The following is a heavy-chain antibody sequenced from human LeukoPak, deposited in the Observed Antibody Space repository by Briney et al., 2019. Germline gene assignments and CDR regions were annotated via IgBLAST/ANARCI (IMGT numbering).Heavy chain of an antibody. CDR1: GGSISSYY. V-gene: IGHV4-4*09. Sequence: SETLSLTCTVSGGSISSYYWSWIRQPPGKGLEWIGYIYTSGSTNYNPSLKSRVTISVDTSKNQFSLKLSSVTAADTAVYYCARQLNDILTGYLDAFDIWGQGTMVTVSS. CDR2: IYTSGST. J-gene: IGHJ3*02. D-gene: IGHD3-9*01. CDR3: ARQLNDILTGYLDAFDI.